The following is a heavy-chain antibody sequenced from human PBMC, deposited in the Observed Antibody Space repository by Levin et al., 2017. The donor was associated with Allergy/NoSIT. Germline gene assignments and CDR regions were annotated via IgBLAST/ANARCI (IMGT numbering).Heavy chain of an antibody. D-gene: IGHD2-8*01. Sequence: GASVKVSCKASGYTFTASYMHWVRQAPGQGLEWMGWINPNSGGTNYAQKFQGRVTMTRDTSISTAYMELSRLRSDDTAVYYCASPYCTNGVCYGADSWGQGTLVTVSS. CDR1: GYTFTASY. V-gene: IGHV1-2*02. J-gene: IGHJ4*02. CDR2: INPNSGGT. CDR3: ASPYCTNGVCYGADS.